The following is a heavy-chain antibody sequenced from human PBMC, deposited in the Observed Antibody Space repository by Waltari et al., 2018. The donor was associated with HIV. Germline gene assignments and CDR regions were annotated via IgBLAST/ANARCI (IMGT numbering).Heavy chain of an antibody. CDR2: VYPSDSDT. J-gene: IGHJ4*02. CDR1: GFSFTTHG. D-gene: IGHD6-6*01. V-gene: IGHV5-51*01. CDR3: ARVWGIAARQLDH. Sequence: EVQLVQSGAEVKKPGESLKISCQGSGFSFTTHGIAGVRQMSGKGLEWMGVVYPSDSDTRYSPSFQGQVTISADKSIRTAYLQWSSLRASDTALYYCARVWGIAARQLDHWGQGTLVTVSS.